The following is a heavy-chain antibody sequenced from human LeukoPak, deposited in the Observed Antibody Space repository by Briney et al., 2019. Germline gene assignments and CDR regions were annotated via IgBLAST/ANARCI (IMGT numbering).Heavy chain of an antibody. CDR1: GGSISDYY. Sequence: SETLSLTCTVSGGSISDYYWTWIRQSPGTGLEWIGYMDYSGSTAYNPSLKSRVTISIDTSKKQFSLELSSVTAADTAVYYCARHGVSTARRVDVWGQGTTVTVSS. V-gene: IGHV4-59*08. CDR2: MDYSGST. J-gene: IGHJ6*02. D-gene: IGHD3-16*01. CDR3: ARHGVSTARRVDV.